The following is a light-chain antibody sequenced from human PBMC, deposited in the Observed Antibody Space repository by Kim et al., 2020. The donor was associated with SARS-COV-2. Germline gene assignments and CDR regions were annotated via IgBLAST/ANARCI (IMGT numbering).Light chain of an antibody. J-gene: IGLJ2*01. CDR1: SSNDANNY. V-gene: IGLV1-51*01. CDR2: DTN. Sequence: GQKVAISCSERSSNDANNYVCWYTPLPETATKLLIYDTNKLPSGIPDRFSGSKSGTSATLAITGLQTGDEADYYCGTWDSSLSAVVFGGGTQLTVL. CDR3: GTWDSSLSAVV.